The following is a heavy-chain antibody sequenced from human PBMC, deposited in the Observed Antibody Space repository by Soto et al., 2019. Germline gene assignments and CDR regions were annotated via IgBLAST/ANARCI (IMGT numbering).Heavy chain of an antibody. CDR1: GGSISSYY. Sequence: PSETLSLTCTVSGGSISSYYWSWIRQPPGKGLEWIGYIYYSGSTNYNPSLKSRVTISVDTSKNQFSLKLSSVTAADTAVYYCAREVAWGIGARQNWLDPWGQ. CDR2: IYYSGST. D-gene: IGHD6-6*01. V-gene: IGHV4-59*01. J-gene: IGHJ5*02. CDR3: AREVAWGIGARQNWLDP.